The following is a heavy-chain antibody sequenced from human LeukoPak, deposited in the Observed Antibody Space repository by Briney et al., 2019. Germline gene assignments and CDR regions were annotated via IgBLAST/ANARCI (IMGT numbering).Heavy chain of an antibody. CDR2: TYTSGST. V-gene: IGHV4-4*07. D-gene: IGHD3-10*01. Sequence: SESLSLTCNVTGGSISSYYWGWLRQPAGKGLEWIGRTYTSGSTNYNPSLKTRVIMSVDTCKNQFSLQVIPVTGADTAVYFCSSSGSGSFDYWCQGTLVTASA. J-gene: IGHJ4*02. CDR3: SSSGSGSFDY. CDR1: GGSISSYY.